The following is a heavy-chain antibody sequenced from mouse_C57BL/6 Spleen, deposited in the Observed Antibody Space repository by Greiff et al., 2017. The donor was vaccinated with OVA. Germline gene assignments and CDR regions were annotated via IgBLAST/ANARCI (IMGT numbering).Heavy chain of an antibody. CDR1: GYSITSGYY. J-gene: IGHJ4*01. Sequence: EVQLQESGPGLVKPSQSLSLTCSVTGYSITSGYYWNWIRQFPGNKLEWMGYISYDGSNNYNPSLKNRISITRDTSKNQFFLKLNSVTTEDTATYYCARGTITTVVATGAMDYWGQGTSVTVSS. V-gene: IGHV3-6*01. CDR3: ARGTITTVVATGAMDY. CDR2: ISYDGSN. D-gene: IGHD1-1*01.